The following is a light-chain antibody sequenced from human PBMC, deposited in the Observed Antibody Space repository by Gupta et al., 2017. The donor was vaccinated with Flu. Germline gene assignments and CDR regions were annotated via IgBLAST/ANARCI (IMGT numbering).Light chain of an antibody. CDR1: LILYNR. Sequence: IVMTQSPDTLSVSPGERATLPCRASLILYNRLAWYQQKPGQAPRLLMSGASTRASDVPARFSGSGSGTEYTLTISSRQSEDFAVYYCQQYESWPFSFGQGTKVEIK. V-gene: IGKV3-15*01. J-gene: IGKJ2*03. CDR2: GAS. CDR3: QQYESWPFS.